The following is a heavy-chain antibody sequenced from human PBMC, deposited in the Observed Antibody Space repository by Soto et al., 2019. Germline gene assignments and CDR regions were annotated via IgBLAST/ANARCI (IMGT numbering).Heavy chain of an antibody. J-gene: IGHJ3*01. Sequence: GGSLRLSCAASGFSFSRYGIHWVRQAPGKGLEWVAVISYDESTTFYADSVKGRFTISRDNSKNTLFLQMNSLRPEDTAVYYCSKAMIGSYDSDAFDVWGQGTIVTVSS. D-gene: IGHD3-22*01. CDR1: GFSFSRYG. CDR3: SKAMIGSYDSDAFDV. CDR2: ISYDESTT. V-gene: IGHV3-30*18.